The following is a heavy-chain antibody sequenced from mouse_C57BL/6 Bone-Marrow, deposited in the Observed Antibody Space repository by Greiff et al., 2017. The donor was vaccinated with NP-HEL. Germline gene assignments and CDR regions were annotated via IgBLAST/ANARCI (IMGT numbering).Heavy chain of an antibody. V-gene: IGHV1-55*01. J-gene: IGHJ2*01. Sequence: VKPGASVKMSCKASGYTFTSYWITWVKQRPGQGLEWIGDIYPGSGSTNYNEKFKSKATLTVDTSSSTAYMQLSSLTSEDSAVYYCARWGLRLDYWGQGTTLTVSS. CDR3: ARWGLRLDY. CDR1: GYTFTSYW. CDR2: IYPGSGST. D-gene: IGHD2-4*01.